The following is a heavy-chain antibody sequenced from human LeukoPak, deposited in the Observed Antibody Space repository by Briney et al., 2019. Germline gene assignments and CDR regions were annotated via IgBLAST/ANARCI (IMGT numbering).Heavy chain of an antibody. Sequence: SGTLSLTCTVSGGSISSHYWSWIRQPPGKGLEWIGYIYYSGSTNYNPSLKSRVTISVDTSKNQFSLKLSSVTAADTAVYYCARDDSSGSWGAFDIWGQGTMVTVSS. CDR3: ARDDSSGSWGAFDI. V-gene: IGHV4-59*11. CDR1: GGSISSHY. D-gene: IGHD3-22*01. J-gene: IGHJ3*02. CDR2: IYYSGST.